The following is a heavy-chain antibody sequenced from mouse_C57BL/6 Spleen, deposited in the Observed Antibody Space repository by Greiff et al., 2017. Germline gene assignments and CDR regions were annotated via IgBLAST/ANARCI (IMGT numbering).Heavy chain of an antibody. CDR2: IYPRSGNT. CDR1: GYTFTSYG. CDR3: AREGY. J-gene: IGHJ2*01. Sequence: VQLQQSGAELARPGASVKLSCKASGYTFTSYGISWVKQRTGQGLEWIGEIYPRSGNTYYNEKFKGKATLTADKSSSTAYMELRGLTSGDSAVYFCAREGYWGQGTTLTVSS. V-gene: IGHV1-81*01.